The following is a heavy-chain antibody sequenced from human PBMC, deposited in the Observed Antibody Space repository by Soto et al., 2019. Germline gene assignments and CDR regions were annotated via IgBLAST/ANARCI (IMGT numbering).Heavy chain of an antibody. CDR2: IYFSGST. CDR1: GGSISSGDYY. J-gene: IGHJ4*02. CDR3: ARAGGNEGNPLFDY. D-gene: IGHD1-1*01. Sequence: QVQLQESGPGLVKPSQTLSLTCTVSGGSISSGDYYWSWIRQPPGKGLEWIGYIYFSGSTYYNPSLKSRVTISADRSKNQFSLKVNSVTAADTAVYYCARAGGNEGNPLFDYWGQGTLVTVSS. V-gene: IGHV4-30-4*01.